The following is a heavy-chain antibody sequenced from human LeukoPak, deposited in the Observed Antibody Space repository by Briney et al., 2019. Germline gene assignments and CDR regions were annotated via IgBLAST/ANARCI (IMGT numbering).Heavy chain of an antibody. V-gene: IGHV3-30*18. CDR3: AKGGASVTRYVDY. CDR2: MSNSGENT. Sequence: PGGSLRLSCAASGFTFSSYSMQWVRQTPGKELEWVGIMSNSGENTFYGEAVKGRFTISGDNSQNTLYLQMNSLRPEDTAVYYCAKGGASVTRYVDYWGQGTLVTVSS. D-gene: IGHD4-17*01. J-gene: IGHJ4*02. CDR1: GFTFSSYS.